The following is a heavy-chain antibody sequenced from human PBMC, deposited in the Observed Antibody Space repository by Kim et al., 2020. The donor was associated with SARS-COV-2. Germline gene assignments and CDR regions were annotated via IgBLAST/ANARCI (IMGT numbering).Heavy chain of an antibody. Sequence: GGSLRLSCAASGFTFSSYAMSWVRQAPGKGLEWVSAISGSGGSTYYADSVKGRFTISRDNSKNTLYLQMNSLSAEDTAVYYCAKEGKYYDFWSGYLGDYYYDMDVWGKGTTVTVSS. CDR1: GFTFSSYA. J-gene: IGHJ6*03. V-gene: IGHV3-23*01. CDR3: AKEGKYYDFWSGYLGDYYYDMDV. D-gene: IGHD3-3*01. CDR2: ISGSGGST.